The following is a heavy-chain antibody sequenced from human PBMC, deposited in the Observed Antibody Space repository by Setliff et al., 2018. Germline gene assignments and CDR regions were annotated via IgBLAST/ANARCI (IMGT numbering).Heavy chain of an antibody. V-gene: IGHV4-34*01. J-gene: IGHJ6*03. Sequence: SETLSLTCAAYGGTFSDYYWTWIRQPPGKGLEWVGEINHRGSTNYNPSLKSRVPISVDTSKNQFSLKLSSVTAADTAIYYCARHDARGYYYYMDVWGEGTTVTVS. D-gene: IGHD3-10*01. CDR3: ARHDARGYYYYMDV. CDR1: GGTFSDYY. CDR2: INHRGST.